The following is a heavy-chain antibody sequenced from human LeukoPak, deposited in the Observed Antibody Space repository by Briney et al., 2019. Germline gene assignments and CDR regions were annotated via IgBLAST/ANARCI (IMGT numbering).Heavy chain of an antibody. CDR1: GSTFSSYS. J-gene: IGHJ5*02. CDR2: ISSGSTK. Sequence: GGSLRLSCAASGSTFSSYSMNWVRQAPGKGLEWVSYISSGSTKYYADSVKGRITISRDNAKNSLYLQMNSLRDEDTAVYYCAVEGYCSGGSCYTNWFDPWGQGTLVTVSS. D-gene: IGHD2-15*01. CDR3: AVEGYCSGGSCYTNWFDP. V-gene: IGHV3-48*02.